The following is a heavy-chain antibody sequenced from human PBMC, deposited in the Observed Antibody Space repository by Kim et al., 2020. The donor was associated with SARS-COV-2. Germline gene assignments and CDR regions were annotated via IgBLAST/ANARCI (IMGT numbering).Heavy chain of an antibody. Sequence: SLKSCVTISVDTSKNQFSLKLSSVTAADTAVYYCAREGYDILTGLYYFDYWGQGTLVTVSS. J-gene: IGHJ4*02. CDR3: AREGYDILTGLYYFDY. D-gene: IGHD3-9*01. V-gene: IGHV4-39*02.